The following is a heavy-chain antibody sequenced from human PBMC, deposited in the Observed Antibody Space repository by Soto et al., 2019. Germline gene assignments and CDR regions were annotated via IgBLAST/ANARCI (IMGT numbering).Heavy chain of an antibody. J-gene: IGHJ4*02. D-gene: IGHD2-15*01. CDR2: IYYSGST. Sequence: QLQLQESGPGLVKPSETLSLTCTVSGGSISSSSYYWGWIRQPPGKGLEWIGSIYYSGSTYYNPSLQSRVTISVDTSKNQFSLKLSSVTAADTAVYYCALTPQYCSGGSCFDYWGQGTLVTVSS. CDR3: ALTPQYCSGGSCFDY. CDR1: GGSISSSSYY. V-gene: IGHV4-39*01.